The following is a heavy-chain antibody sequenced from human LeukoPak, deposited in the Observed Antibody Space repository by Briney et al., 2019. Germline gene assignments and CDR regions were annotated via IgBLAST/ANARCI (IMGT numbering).Heavy chain of an antibody. J-gene: IGHJ4*02. Sequence: GASVKVSCKASGYTFTSYYMHWVRQAPGQGLEWMGIINPSGGGTSYAQKLQGRVTMTTDTSTSTAYMELRSLRSDDTAVYYCARGSSYGFSMGYWGQGTLVTVSS. V-gene: IGHV1-46*01. D-gene: IGHD3-16*01. CDR2: INPSGGGT. CDR1: GYTFTSYY. CDR3: ARGSSYGFSMGY.